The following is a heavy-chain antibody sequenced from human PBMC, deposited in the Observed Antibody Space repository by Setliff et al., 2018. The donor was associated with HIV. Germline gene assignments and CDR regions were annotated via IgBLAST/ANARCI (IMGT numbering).Heavy chain of an antibody. CDR2: ITKRADET. CDR3: VRDLLWAFDM. V-gene: IGHV3-11*06. J-gene: IGHJ3*02. D-gene: IGHD3-10*01. CDR1: GGPFSDHY. Sequence: LSLTCAVHGGPFSDHYWNWIRQPPGKGLEWISYITKRADETHYADSVKGRFSISRDTAKNSLYLQMNSLRPEDTALYYCVRDLLWAFDMWGPGTMVTVSS.